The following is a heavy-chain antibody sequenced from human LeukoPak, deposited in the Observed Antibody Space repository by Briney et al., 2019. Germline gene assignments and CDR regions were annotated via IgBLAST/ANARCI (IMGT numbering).Heavy chain of an antibody. CDR3: ARGRMPDYYDSSGYQRRFDY. D-gene: IGHD3-22*01. J-gene: IGHJ4*02. CDR1: GGSISSYY. Sequence: SETLSLTCTVSGGSISSYYWSWIRQPPGKGPEWIGYIYYSGSTNYNPSLKSRVTISVDTSKNQFSLKLSSVTAADTAVYYCARGRMPDYYDSSGYQRRFDYWGQGTLVTVSS. CDR2: IYYSGST. V-gene: IGHV4-59*01.